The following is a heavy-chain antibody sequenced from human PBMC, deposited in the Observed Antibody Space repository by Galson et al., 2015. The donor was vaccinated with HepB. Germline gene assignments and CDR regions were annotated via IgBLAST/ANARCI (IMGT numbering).Heavy chain of an antibody. J-gene: IGHJ4*02. D-gene: IGHD1/OR15-1a*01. V-gene: IGHV1-45*02. Sequence: SVKVSCKASGLTFRYRYVHWVRQAPGQALEWMAWITPFNSNTNYAPKFRDRFTVTGDRSLTTVDLEVTDLRSDDTAMYFCATSEEQHLGFDYWGQGTQLTVSS. CDR2: ITPFNSNT. CDR1: GLTFRYRY. CDR3: ATSEEQHLGFDY.